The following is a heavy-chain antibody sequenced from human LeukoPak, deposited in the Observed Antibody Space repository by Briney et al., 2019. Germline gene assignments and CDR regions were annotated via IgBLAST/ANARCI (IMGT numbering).Heavy chain of an antibody. CDR3: ARAMSTFGGVRNYFDS. CDR2: VSISSGTI. CDR1: AFTFSTHA. V-gene: IGHV3-48*04. D-gene: IGHD3-16*01. J-gene: IGHJ4*02. Sequence: GRSLRLSCAASAFTFSTHAMNWVRQAPGKGLEWISFVSISSGTIYYADSVNGRFRISRDNAKSSLDLEMNSLRAEDTAVYYCARAMSTFGGVRNYFDSWGQGTLVTVSS.